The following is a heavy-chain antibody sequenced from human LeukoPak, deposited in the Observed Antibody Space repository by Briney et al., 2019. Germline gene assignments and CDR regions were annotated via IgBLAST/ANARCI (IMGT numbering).Heavy chain of an antibody. D-gene: IGHD3-22*01. V-gene: IGHV4-39*07. J-gene: IGHJ4*02. Sequence: PSETLSLTCTVSGGSISSSSYYWGWVRQPPGEGLEWVGSIYYSGSTPYNPSLKSPVTISVVTSKNQYSLKLSSVTAADTAVYYGAREGLYYDSSGATPPHQLSGGFDYWGQGTLVTVSS. CDR3: AREGLYYDSSGATPPHQLSGGFDY. CDR2: IYYSGST. CDR1: GGSISSSSYY.